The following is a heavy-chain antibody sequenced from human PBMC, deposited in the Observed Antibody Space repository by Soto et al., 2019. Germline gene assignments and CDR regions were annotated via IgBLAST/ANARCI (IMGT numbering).Heavy chain of an antibody. J-gene: IGHJ4*02. CDR1: GFSVTANY. CDR2: IYGGGST. CDR3: HGYGY. Sequence: EVQVVESGGGLIQPGGSLRLSCEVSGFSVTANYMSWVRQAPGKGLEWVSVIYGGGSTYYIVSVKGRFSISRDISKNTVYLQMNSRRAEDAAVYYCHGYGYWGQGTLVTVSS. D-gene: IGHD5-12*01. V-gene: IGHV3-53*01.